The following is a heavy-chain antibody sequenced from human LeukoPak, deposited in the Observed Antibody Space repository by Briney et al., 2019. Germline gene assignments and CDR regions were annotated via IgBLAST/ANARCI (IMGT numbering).Heavy chain of an antibody. J-gene: IGHJ4*02. CDR3: ARSPKGDYTGYFDY. CDR2: INWNGGST. CDR1: GFTFDDYG. V-gene: IGHV3-20*04. Sequence: GGSLRLSCAASGFTFDDYGMSWVRQAPGKGLEWVSGINWNGGSTGYADSVKGRFTISRDNAKNSLYLQMNSLRAEDTALYYCARSPKGDYTGYFDYWGQGTLVTVSS. D-gene: IGHD4-17*01.